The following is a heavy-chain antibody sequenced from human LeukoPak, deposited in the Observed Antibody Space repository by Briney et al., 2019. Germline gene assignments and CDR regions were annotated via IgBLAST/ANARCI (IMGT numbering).Heavy chain of an antibody. D-gene: IGHD3-10*01. CDR2: LYSGSDT. CDR3: ARVGVHFHWYLYL. J-gene: IGHJ2*01. CDR1: GFSVSTKY. V-gene: IGHV3-53*01. Sequence: GGSLRLSCAASGFSVSTKYMNWVRQAPGKGLEWVSILYSGSDTYYANSVKGRFTISRDSSKNILFLQMNDLRAEDTAVYYCARVGVHFHWYLYLWGRGTLVTVSS.